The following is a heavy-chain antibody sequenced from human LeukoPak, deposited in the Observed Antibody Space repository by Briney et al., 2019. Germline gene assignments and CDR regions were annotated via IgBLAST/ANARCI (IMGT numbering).Heavy chain of an antibody. CDR2: INPSGGST. Sequence: ASVKVSCKASGYTFTSYYIHWVRQAPGQGLEWMGIINPSGGSTSYPQKFQDRVTMTRDTSTSTVYMELSSLKSDDTAIYYCARGVFGELEKLMFQYWGQGTLVTVSS. V-gene: IGHV1-46*01. CDR3: ARGVFGELEKLMFQY. CDR1: GYTFTSYY. D-gene: IGHD3-10*02. J-gene: IGHJ1*01.